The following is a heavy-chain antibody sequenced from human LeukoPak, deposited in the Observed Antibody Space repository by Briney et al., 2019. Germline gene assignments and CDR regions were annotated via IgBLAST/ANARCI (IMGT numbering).Heavy chain of an antibody. CDR1: GFTFSRYS. J-gene: IGHJ5*02. CDR2: ISSSSSYI. Sequence: PGGSLRLSCAASGFTFSRYSMNWVRQAPGKGLEWVSSISSSSSYIYYADSVKGRFTISRDNAKNSLYLQMNSLRAEDTAVYYCARSHIVVVPAADNWFDPWGQGTLVTVSS. D-gene: IGHD2-2*01. V-gene: IGHV3-21*01. CDR3: ARSHIVVVPAADNWFDP.